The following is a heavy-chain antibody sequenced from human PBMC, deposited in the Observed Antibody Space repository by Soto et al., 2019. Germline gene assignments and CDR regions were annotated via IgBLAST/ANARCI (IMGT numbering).Heavy chain of an antibody. CDR1: GAFTSTHNW. CDR2: AYHSGST. J-gene: IGHJ4*02. Sequence: SETLSLTCAVSGAFTSTHNWWSWVRQPPGKGLEWIGDAYHSGSTEYNPSLKSRVRISVDKSKNQISLKLTSATAADTAVYYCASRTHTWGQGNLVTVSS. V-gene: IGHV4-4*02. CDR3: ASRTHT.